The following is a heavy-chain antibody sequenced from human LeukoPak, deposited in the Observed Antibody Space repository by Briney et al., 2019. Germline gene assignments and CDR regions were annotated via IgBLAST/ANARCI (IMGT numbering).Heavy chain of an antibody. D-gene: IGHD6-19*01. Sequence: GGSLRLSCAASGFTFSDYYMSWIRHAPGKGLEWVSYISSSGSAIYYADPVKGRFTISRDNAKNSLYLQMNSLRAEDTAVYYCARDPTIAVGPFDYWGQGTLVTVSS. V-gene: IGHV3-11*04. CDR1: GFTFSDYY. J-gene: IGHJ4*02. CDR2: ISSSGSAI. CDR3: ARDPTIAVGPFDY.